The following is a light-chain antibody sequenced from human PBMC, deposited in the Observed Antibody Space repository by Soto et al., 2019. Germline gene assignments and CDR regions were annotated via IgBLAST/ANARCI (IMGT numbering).Light chain of an antibody. J-gene: IGLJ2*01. CDR1: SSDIGDYNY. CDR2: EVS. V-gene: IGLV2-8*01. Sequence: QSALTQPPSASGSPGQSVTVSCTGTSSDIGDYNYVSWYQQHPGKAPKLMIYEVSNRPSGVPDRFSGSKSGNTASLTVSGLQADDEADYYCSLYVGNNNLVFGGGTKLTVL. CDR3: SLYVGNNNLV.